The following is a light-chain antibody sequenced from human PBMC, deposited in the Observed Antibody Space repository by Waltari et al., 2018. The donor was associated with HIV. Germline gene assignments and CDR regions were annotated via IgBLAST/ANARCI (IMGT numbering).Light chain of an antibody. V-gene: IGLV2-14*03. CDR3: NSYTSGSTLV. J-gene: IGLJ1*01. Sequence: QSALTQPASVSGSPGQSITISCTGTHSEIGGYNSVSWYQQHPDKAPTLLICYVSKRPSGTSNRFSGSKSGNTASLTISRLQTEDEADYYCNSYTSGSTLVFGTGTRVTV. CDR1: HSEIGGYNS. CDR2: YVS.